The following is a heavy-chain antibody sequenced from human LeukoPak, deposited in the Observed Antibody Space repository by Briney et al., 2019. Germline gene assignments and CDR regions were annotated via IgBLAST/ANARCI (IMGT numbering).Heavy chain of an antibody. Sequence: GGSLRLSCAASGFTFSRYAMSWVRQAPGKGLEWVSAISGSGGSTYYADSVKGRFTISRDNSKNTLYLQMNSLRAEDTAVYYCANSRGSTVVTSDYWGQGTLATVSS. CDR3: ANSRGSTVVTSDY. V-gene: IGHV3-23*01. D-gene: IGHD4-23*01. CDR1: GFTFSRYA. J-gene: IGHJ4*02. CDR2: ISGSGGST.